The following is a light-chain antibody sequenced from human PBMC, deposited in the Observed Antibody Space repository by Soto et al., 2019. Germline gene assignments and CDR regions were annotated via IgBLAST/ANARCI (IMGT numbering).Light chain of an antibody. Sequence: QSVLTQPASVSGSPGQSITISCTGSSSDVGGYNYVSWYQQHPGKAPKLMIYDVSNRPSGISDRFYGSKSGNTASLTISGLQAEDEADYYCNSYTSSNTYVFGTGTKVTVL. J-gene: IGLJ1*01. CDR2: DVS. CDR1: SSDVGGYNY. V-gene: IGLV2-14*01. CDR3: NSYTSSNTYV.